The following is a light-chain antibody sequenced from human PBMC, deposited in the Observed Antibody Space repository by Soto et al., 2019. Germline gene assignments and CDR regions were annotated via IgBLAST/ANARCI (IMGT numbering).Light chain of an antibody. CDR3: SSYTSSSTVV. J-gene: IGLJ2*01. CDR1: SSDVGGYNY. Sequence: QSALTQPASVSGSPGQSITISCTGTSSDVGGYNYVSWYQQHPGKAPKLMIYEVSNRPSGVSNRFSGSKSDNTASLTISGLQAEDEADYYCSSYTSSSTVVFXGGT. V-gene: IGLV2-14*01. CDR2: EVS.